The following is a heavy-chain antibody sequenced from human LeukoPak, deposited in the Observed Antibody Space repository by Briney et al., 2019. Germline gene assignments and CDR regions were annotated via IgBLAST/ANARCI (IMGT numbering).Heavy chain of an antibody. CDR1: GGTFSSYA. V-gene: IGHV1-69*05. J-gene: IGHJ4*02. Sequence: ASVKVSCKASGGTFSSYAISWVRQAPGQGLEWMGGIIPIIGTANYAQKLQGRVTMTTDTSTSTAYMELRSLRSDDTAVYYCARVRGTYYYDSSEAFDYWGQGTLVTVSS. D-gene: IGHD3-22*01. CDR3: ARVRGTYYYDSSEAFDY. CDR2: IIPIIGTA.